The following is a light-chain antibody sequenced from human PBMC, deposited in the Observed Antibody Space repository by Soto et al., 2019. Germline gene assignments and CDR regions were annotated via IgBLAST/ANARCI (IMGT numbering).Light chain of an antibody. V-gene: IGKV3-20*01. J-gene: IGKJ3*01. Sequence: EIVLTQSPGTLSLSPGERATLACRASQSVTSSYLAWYQQKPGQAPRLLIYGASNRATGIPDRFSGSRSGTDFSLTISRMEPEDFAVYYCQHYGSSPPFTFGPGTKVDIK. CDR1: QSVTSSY. CDR3: QHYGSSPPFT. CDR2: GAS.